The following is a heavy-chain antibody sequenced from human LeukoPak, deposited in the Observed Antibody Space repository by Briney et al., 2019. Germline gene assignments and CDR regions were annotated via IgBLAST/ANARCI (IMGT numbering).Heavy chain of an antibody. V-gene: IGHV4-39*01. D-gene: IGHD3-10*01. CDR1: GGSISSSSYY. J-gene: IGHJ4*02. CDR3: AKYYYGSGSYSDY. Sequence: SETLSLTCTVSGGSISSSSYYWGWIRQPPGKGLEWVGSIYYSGSTYYNPSLKSRVTISVDTSKNQFSLKLSSVTAADTAVYYCAKYYYGSGSYSDYWGQGTLVTVSS. CDR2: IYYSGST.